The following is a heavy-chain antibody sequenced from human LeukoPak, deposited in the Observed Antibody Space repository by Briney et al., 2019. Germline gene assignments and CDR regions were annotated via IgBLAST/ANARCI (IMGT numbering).Heavy chain of an antibody. D-gene: IGHD6-6*01. CDR3: AREGGYSSSSLDDY. V-gene: IGHV1-69*13. CDR1: GGTFSSYA. J-gene: IGHJ4*02. Sequence: SVKVSCKASGGTFSSYAISWVRQAPGQGLEWMGGIIPIFGTANYAQKFQGRVTITADESTSTAYMELSSLRSEDTAVYHCAREGGYSSSSLDDYWGQGTLVTVSS. CDR2: IIPIFGTA.